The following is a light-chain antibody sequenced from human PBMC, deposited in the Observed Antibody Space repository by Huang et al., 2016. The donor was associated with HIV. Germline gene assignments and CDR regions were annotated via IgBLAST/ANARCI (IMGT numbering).Light chain of an antibody. J-gene: IGKJ4*01. V-gene: IGKV3-11*01. CDR1: QSVSSS. Sequence: EIVLTQSPATLSLSPGERATLSCRASQSVSSSLAWYQQKPGQAPRLLIYDAFNRATGIPARCSGSGSGTDFTLTISSLEPEDFAVYYCQQRSNWPLTFGGGTKVDIK. CDR3: QQRSNWPLT. CDR2: DAF.